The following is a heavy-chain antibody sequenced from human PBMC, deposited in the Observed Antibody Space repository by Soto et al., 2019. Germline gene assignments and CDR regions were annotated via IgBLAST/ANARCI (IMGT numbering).Heavy chain of an antibody. CDR2: IYYNGST. Sequence: TLSLTCTVSGVTGSSGAYYWSWIRQHPGKGLEWIGNIYYNGSTHYSPSLKSRVVISLDTSNNQFSLRLTSVTAADTAVYYCARYRFSGSKWSKFDYWGQGTLVTVSS. V-gene: IGHV4-31*03. D-gene: IGHD6-13*01. J-gene: IGHJ4*02. CDR1: GVTGSSGAYY. CDR3: ARYRFSGSKWSKFDY.